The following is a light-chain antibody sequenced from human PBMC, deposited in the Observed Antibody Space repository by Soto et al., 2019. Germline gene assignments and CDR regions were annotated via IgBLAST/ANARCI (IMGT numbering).Light chain of an antibody. CDR1: SSNIGAGYD. Sequence: QSVLTQPPSVSGSPGQRVTISCTGSSSNIGAGYDVHWYQQLPGTAPKLLIYGNSNRRSGVPDRFSGSKSGTSASLAITGLQAEDEADYYCQSYDSSLSGGVFGGGTKLTVL. CDR2: GNS. CDR3: QSYDSSLSGGV. J-gene: IGLJ3*02. V-gene: IGLV1-40*01.